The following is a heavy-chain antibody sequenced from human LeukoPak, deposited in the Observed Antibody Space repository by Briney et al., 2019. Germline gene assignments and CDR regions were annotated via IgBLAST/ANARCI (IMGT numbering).Heavy chain of an antibody. CDR1: GFTFSSYW. Sequence: PGGSLRLSCAASGFTFSSYWMSWVRQAPEKGLEWVANINQGGSEKYYVDSVRGRFTISRDNAKNSLCLQMNSLRAEDTAVYYCARVGGNTGRYYDFWSGSRKDAFDIWGQGTMVTVSS. V-gene: IGHV3-7*01. CDR2: INQGGSEK. D-gene: IGHD3-3*01. CDR3: ARVGGNTGRYYDFWSGSRKDAFDI. J-gene: IGHJ3*02.